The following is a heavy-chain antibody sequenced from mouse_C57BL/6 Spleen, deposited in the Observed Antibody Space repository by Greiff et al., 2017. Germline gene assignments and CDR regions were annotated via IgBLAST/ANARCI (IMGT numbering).Heavy chain of an antibody. CDR1: GYAFSSYW. V-gene: IGHV1-80*01. J-gene: IGHJ3*01. D-gene: IGHD1-1*01. CDR2: IYPGDGDT. CDR3: ARAYYYGSSPAWFAY. Sequence: VQLQQPGAELVKPGASVKISCKASGYAFSSYWMNWVKQRPGQGLEWIGQIYPGDGDTNYNGKFKGKATLTADKSSSTAYMQLSSLTSEASAFDFCARAYYYGSSPAWFAYWGQGTLVTVSA.